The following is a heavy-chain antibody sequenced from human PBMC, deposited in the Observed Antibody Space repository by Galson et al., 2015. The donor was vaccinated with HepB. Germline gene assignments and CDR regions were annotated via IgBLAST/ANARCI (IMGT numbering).Heavy chain of an antibody. CDR1: GFTFSSYA. V-gene: IGHV3-23*01. CDR2: ISASGAGT. J-gene: IGHJ4*02. CDR3: AGRLESSGYYYDY. D-gene: IGHD3-22*01. Sequence: SLRLSCAASGFTFSSYAMSWVRQAPGKGLEWVSAISASGAGTYSADSVKGRFTISRGNSKNTLFLQMNSLRAEDTAVYYCAGRLESSGYYYDYWGQGTLVTVSS.